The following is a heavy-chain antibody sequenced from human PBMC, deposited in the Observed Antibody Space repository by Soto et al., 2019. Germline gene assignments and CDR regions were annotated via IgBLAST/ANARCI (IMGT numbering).Heavy chain of an antibody. Sequence: PSETLSLTCTVSGGSIISYYWSWIRQPPGKGLEWIGYIYYSGSTNYNPSLKSRVTISVDTSKNQFSLKLSSVTAADTAVYYCARSYGSGSYYYYYYYGMDVWGQGTTVTVSS. CDR1: GGSIISYY. D-gene: IGHD3-10*01. J-gene: IGHJ6*02. CDR3: ARSYGSGSYYYYYYYGMDV. V-gene: IGHV4-59*01. CDR2: IYYSGST.